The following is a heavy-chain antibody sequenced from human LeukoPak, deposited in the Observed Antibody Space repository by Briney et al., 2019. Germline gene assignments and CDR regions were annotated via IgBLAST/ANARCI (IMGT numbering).Heavy chain of an antibody. Sequence: GGSLRLSCAASGFTFSDHHMDWVRQAPGKGLEWVSAISGSGGSTYYADSVKGRFTISRDNSKNTLYLQMNSLRAEDTAVYYCAKDPRNYDILTGYSRWGQGTMVTVSS. J-gene: IGHJ3*01. CDR3: AKDPRNYDILTGYSR. CDR1: GFTFSDHH. V-gene: IGHV3-23*01. D-gene: IGHD3-9*01. CDR2: ISGSGGST.